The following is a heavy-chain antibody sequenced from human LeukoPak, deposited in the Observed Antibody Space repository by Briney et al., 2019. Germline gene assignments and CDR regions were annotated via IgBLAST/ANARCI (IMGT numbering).Heavy chain of an antibody. CDR1: GGSISSYY. Sequence: SETLSLTCTVSGGSISSYYWSWIRQPPGKGLEWIGYIYYSGSTNYSPSLKSRVTISVDTSKNQFSLKLSSVTAADTAVYYCARDLGGYSGYNPGVFDYWGQGTLVTVSS. D-gene: IGHD5-12*01. J-gene: IGHJ4*02. V-gene: IGHV4-59*01. CDR3: ARDLGGYSGYNPGVFDY. CDR2: IYYSGST.